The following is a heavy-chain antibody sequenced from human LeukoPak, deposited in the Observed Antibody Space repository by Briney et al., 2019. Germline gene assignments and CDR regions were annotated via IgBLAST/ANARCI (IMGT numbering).Heavy chain of an antibody. CDR2: IYTSGST. J-gene: IGHJ4*02. V-gene: IGHV4-61*02. CDR3: ARGRGDFDY. CDR1: GGSISSGSYY. D-gene: IGHD3-10*01. Sequence: NPSQTLSLTCTVSGGSISSGSYYWSWIRQPAGKGLEWIGRIYTSGSTNYNPSLKSRVTISVDTSKNQFSLKLNSVTAADTAVYYCARGRGDFDYWGQGTPVTVSS.